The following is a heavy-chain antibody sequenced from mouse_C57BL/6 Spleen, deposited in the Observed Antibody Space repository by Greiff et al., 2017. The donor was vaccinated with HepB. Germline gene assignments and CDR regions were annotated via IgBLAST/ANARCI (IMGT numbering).Heavy chain of an antibody. CDR1: GYAFSSSW. CDR2: IYPGDGDT. CDR3: ARGRDWDY. J-gene: IGHJ2*01. D-gene: IGHD3-3*01. V-gene: IGHV1-82*01. Sequence: QVQLQQSGPELVKPGASVKISCKASGYAFSSSWLNWVKQRPGKGLEWLGRIYPGDGDTNYNGKFKGKATLTADKSSSTAYMQLSSLTSEDSAVYFCARGRDWDYWGQGTTLTVSS.